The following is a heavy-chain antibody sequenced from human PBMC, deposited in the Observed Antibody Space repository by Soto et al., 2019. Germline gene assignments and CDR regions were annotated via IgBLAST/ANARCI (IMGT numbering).Heavy chain of an antibody. J-gene: IGHJ6*02. D-gene: IGHD5-18*01. CDR3: AKDPGYSYGYGRDYYYGMDV. CDR2: ISSGGSA. Sequence: PGGSLRLSCAASGFTVSSNYMSWVRQAPGKGLDWVSLISSGGSAYYADSVKGRFTISRDNSKNTLYLQMNSLRAEDTAVYYCAKDPGYSYGYGRDYYYGMDVWGQGTTVTVSS. CDR1: GFTVSSNY. V-gene: IGHV3-53*01.